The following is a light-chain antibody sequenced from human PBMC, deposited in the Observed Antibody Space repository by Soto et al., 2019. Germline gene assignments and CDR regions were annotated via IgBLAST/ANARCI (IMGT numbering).Light chain of an antibody. Sequence: VLKQSPAILSLSPRERAGLSCMASQSIGNFLAWYQQKPGQPPRLLIFDASNRAAGVPARFSGSGSGTDFTLTIRSLEPEDFAVYFCQQRSSWPPITFGQGSRLETK. J-gene: IGKJ5*01. CDR3: QQRSSWPPIT. CDR1: QSIGNF. V-gene: IGKV3-11*01. CDR2: DAS.